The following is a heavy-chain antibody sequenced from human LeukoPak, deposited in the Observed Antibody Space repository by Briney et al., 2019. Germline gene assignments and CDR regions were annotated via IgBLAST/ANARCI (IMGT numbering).Heavy chain of an antibody. CDR1: GFTFSSYA. CDR3: AKGPTLTTEDFQR. J-gene: IGHJ1*01. D-gene: IGHD4-17*01. Sequence: GGSLSLSCAVSGFTFSSYATSWVRQAPGKGLEWGSAISGSGGSTYYADSVKGRFTISRENSKNTLYLKMNSLRAEDTAVYYWAKGPTLTTEDFQRGGQGTLSPSPQ. V-gene: IGHV3-23*01. CDR2: ISGSGGST.